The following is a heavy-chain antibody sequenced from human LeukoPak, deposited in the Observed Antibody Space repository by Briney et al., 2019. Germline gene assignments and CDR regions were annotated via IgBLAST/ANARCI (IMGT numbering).Heavy chain of an antibody. CDR2: IRSKANSYAT. V-gene: IGHV3-73*01. Sequence: GGSLRLSCAASGFTFSGSAMHWVRQASGKGLEWVGRIRSKANSYATAYAASVKGRFTISRDDSKNTAYLQMNSLKTEDTAVYYCTTTLYYYDSSGYRWGQGTLVTVSS. D-gene: IGHD3-22*01. J-gene: IGHJ4*02. CDR3: TTTLYYYDSSGYR. CDR1: GFTFSGSA.